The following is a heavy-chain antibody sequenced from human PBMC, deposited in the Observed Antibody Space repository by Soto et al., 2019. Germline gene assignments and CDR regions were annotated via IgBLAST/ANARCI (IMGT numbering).Heavy chain of an antibody. CDR3: AKGPFFGSGSPIGNWFDP. CDR2: ISGSGGST. V-gene: IGHV3-23*01. J-gene: IGHJ5*02. CDR1: GLTFNISA. Sequence: VGSKRLSCASCGLTFNISAMSWFLQAPGKGLEWVSAISGSGGSTYYADSVKGRFTISRDNSKNTLYLQMNSLRAEDTAVYYCAKGPFFGSGSPIGNWFDPWGQGTLVTVSS. D-gene: IGHD3-10*01.